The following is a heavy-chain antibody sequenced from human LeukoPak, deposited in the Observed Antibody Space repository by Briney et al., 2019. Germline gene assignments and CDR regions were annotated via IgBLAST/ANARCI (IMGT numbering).Heavy chain of an antibody. J-gene: IGHJ6*03. V-gene: IGHV3-21*01. CDR2: ISSSSSYI. D-gene: IGHD5-18*01. CDR1: GFTFSSYS. Sequence: GGSLRLSCAASGFTFSSYSMNWVRQAPGKGLEWVSSISSSSSYIYYADSVKGRFTISRDNAKNSLYLQMNSLRAEDTAVYYCARLPKGAAMVKPRDYYYYYMDVWGKGTTVTVSS. CDR3: ARLPKGAAMVKPRDYYYYYMDV.